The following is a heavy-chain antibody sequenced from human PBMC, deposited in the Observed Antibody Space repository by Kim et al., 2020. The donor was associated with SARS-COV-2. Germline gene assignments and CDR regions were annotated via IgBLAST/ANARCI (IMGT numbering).Heavy chain of an antibody. CDR3: ARGVGLGY. CDR2: TI. J-gene: IGHJ4*02. D-gene: IGHD7-27*01. Sequence: TIYYADSVKGRFTISRDNAKNSLYLQMNSLRAEDTAVYYCARGVGLGYWGQGTLVTVSS. V-gene: IGHV3-48*03.